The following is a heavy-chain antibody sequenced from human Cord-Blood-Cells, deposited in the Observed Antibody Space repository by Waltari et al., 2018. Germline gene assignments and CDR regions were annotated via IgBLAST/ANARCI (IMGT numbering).Heavy chain of an antibody. CDR3: ARGLGYAFDI. J-gene: IGHJ3*02. V-gene: IGHV3-7*01. D-gene: IGHD3-9*01. CDR2: IKQEGSGK. CDR1: GFTFSSYW. Sequence: EVQLVESGGGLVQPGGSLRLSCAASGFTFSSYWMSWVRQAPGKGLELVANIKQEGSGKYYVDSVKGRFTISRDNAKNSLYLQMNSLRAEDTAVYYCARGLGYAFDIWGQGTMVTVSS.